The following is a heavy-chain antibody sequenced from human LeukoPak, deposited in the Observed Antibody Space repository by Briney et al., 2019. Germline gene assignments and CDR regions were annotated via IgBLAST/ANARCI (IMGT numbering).Heavy chain of an antibody. V-gene: IGHV1-2*02. J-gene: IGHJ4*02. CDR1: GYTFTGYY. CDR2: INPNSGDT. D-gene: IGHD4-17*01. CDR3: ARARKTRNIYGDYVFLFDY. Sequence: ASVKVSCKASGYTFTGYYIHWVRQAPGHGLEWMGWINPNSGDTKYAQNFRGRVTMTRDTSLSTAYMDLSRLRSDDTALYYCARARKTRNIYGDYVFLFDYWGQGTLVTVSS.